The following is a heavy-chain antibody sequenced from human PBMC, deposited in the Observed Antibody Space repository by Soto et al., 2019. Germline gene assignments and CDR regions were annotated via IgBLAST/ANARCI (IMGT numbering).Heavy chain of an antibody. D-gene: IGHD3-10*01. Sequence: GGSLRLSCAASGFTFSSYWMHWVRQAPGKGLVWVSRINSDGSSTSYAGSVKGRFTISRDNAKNTLYLQMNSLRAEDTAVYYCARDLARYYYGSGSYYYYGMDVWGQGTTVTVSS. CDR3: ARDLARYYYGSGSYYYYGMDV. CDR2: INSDGSST. V-gene: IGHV3-74*01. J-gene: IGHJ6*02. CDR1: GFTFSSYW.